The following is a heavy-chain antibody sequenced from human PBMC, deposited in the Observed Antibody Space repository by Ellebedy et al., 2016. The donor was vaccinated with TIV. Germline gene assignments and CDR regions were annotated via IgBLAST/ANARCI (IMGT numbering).Heavy chain of an antibody. J-gene: IGHJ4*02. Sequence: SETLSLTXTVSGGSISSSSYYWGWIRQPPGKGLEWIGSIYYSGSTYYNPSLKSRVTISVDTSKNQFSLKLSSVTAADTAVYYCARGGFHTVVHEHFDYWGQGTLVTVSS. D-gene: IGHD4-23*01. CDR2: IYYSGST. CDR1: GGSISSSSYY. CDR3: ARGGFHTVVHEHFDY. V-gene: IGHV4-39*07.